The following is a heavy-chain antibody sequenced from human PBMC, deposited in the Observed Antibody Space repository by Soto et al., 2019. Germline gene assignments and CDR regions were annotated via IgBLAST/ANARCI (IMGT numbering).Heavy chain of an antibody. D-gene: IGHD3-3*01. CDR2: INHSGST. Sequence: SETLSLTCAVYGGSFSGYYWSWIRQPPGKGLEWIGEINHSGSTNYNPSLKSRVTISVDTSKNQFSLKLSSLTAADTAVYYCARGFFRPDYYYYYYMDVWGKGTTVTVSS. CDR1: GGSFSGYY. V-gene: IGHV4-34*01. J-gene: IGHJ6*03. CDR3: ARGFFRPDYYYYYYMDV.